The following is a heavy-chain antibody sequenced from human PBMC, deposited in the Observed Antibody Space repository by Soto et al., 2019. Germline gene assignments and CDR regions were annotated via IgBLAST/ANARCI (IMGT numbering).Heavy chain of an antibody. J-gene: IGHJ5*02. D-gene: IGHD1-7*01. V-gene: IGHV3-30*18. Sequence: HPGGSLRLSCAASGFTFSSYGMHWVRQAPGKGLEWVAVISYDGSNKYYADSVKGRFTISRDNSKNTLYLQMNSLRAEDTAVYYCAKPADELELGDWFDPWGQGTLVTVSS. CDR1: GFTFSSYG. CDR3: AKPADELELGDWFDP. CDR2: ISYDGSNK.